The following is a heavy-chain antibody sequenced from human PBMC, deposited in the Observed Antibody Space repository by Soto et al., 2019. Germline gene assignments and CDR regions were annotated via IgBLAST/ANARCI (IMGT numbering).Heavy chain of an antibody. D-gene: IGHD1-26*01. CDR1: GGSFSNYA. V-gene: IGHV1-69*13. CDR2: IIPMFGIG. Sequence: SLKVPCKGSGGSFSNYAISWVRQAPGQGLEWMGGIIPMFGIGNYAEKFLGRVTITADESTRTSHMELSSLRSEHTAVYFCARAYRENYFYAMDVWRQGTTVTVSS. CDR3: ARAYRENYFYAMDV. J-gene: IGHJ6*02.